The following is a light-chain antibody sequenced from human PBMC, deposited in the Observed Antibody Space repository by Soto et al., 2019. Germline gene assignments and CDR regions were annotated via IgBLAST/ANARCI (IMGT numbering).Light chain of an antibody. CDR3: AAWDDSLNGYV. CDR2: SNN. Sequence: QSVLTQAPSASGAPGQRGTISCSGSSSNIGSNTVNWYQQLPGTAPKLLIYSNNQRPSGVPDRFSGSKSGTSASLAISGLPSEDEANYYCAAWDDSLNGYVFGTRTKVTV. J-gene: IGLJ1*01. CDR1: SSNIGSNT. V-gene: IGLV1-44*01.